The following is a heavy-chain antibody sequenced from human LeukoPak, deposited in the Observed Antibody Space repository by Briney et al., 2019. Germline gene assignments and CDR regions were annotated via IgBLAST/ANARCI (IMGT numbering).Heavy chain of an antibody. Sequence: GGSLRLSCAASGFCLRGYWMGWVRLTPGKGLEWVASIKQDGSEKHYVDSVKGRFTISRDNTENSVYLQMNSLSGEDTAVYYCARDLGYYDAFDIWGQGTMVTVSS. CDR2: IKQDGSEK. V-gene: IGHV3-7*01. CDR1: GFCLRGYW. D-gene: IGHD2-8*01. CDR3: ARDLGYYDAFDI. J-gene: IGHJ3*02.